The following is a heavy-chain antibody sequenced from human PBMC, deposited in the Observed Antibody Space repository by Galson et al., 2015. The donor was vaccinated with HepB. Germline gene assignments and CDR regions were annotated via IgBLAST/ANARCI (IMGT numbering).Heavy chain of an antibody. CDR3: AKDQALSGSGPSLFDY. D-gene: IGHD6-19*01. V-gene: IGHV3-23*01. CDR1: GFPFNIYV. CDR2: IRGSGWST. J-gene: IGHJ4*02. Sequence: SLRLSCAASGFPFNIYVMSWVRHTPDKGLEWVAAIRGSGWSTYYADSVKGRFTISRDNYKNMVYLQMNSLRAEDTAVYFCAKDQALSGSGPSLFDYWGQGTLVTVSS.